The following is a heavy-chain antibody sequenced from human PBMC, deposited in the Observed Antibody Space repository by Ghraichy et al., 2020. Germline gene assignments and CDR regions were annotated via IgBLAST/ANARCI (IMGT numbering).Heavy chain of an antibody. CDR1: GGSVSSGGYS. J-gene: IGHJ5*02. V-gene: IGHV4-30-2*01. Sequence: SETLSLTCAVSGGSVSSGGYSWSWIRQPPGKGLEWIGYIYHSGTTYYNPSLKSRVTISIDRSKNQFSLKLTSVTAADTAVYYCARRITVTPGGRFDPWGQGTLVTVSS. D-gene: IGHD4-11*01. CDR2: IYHSGTT. CDR3: ARRITVTPGGRFDP.